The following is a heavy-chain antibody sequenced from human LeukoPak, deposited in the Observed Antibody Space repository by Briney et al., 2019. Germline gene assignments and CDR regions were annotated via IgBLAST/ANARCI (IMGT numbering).Heavy chain of an antibody. J-gene: IGHJ4*02. D-gene: IGHD3-10*01. CDR1: GFTFSGSA. V-gene: IGHV3-73*01. CDR3: TGNYYGSGSYADFDY. CDR2: IRSTANGYAK. Sequence: GGSLRLSCAASGFTFSGSALHWVRQASGKGLEWVGRIRSTANGYAKAYAASVKGRFTISRDDSKKTAYLQMDSLKTEDTADFYCTGNYYGSGSYADFDYWGQGTLVTVSS.